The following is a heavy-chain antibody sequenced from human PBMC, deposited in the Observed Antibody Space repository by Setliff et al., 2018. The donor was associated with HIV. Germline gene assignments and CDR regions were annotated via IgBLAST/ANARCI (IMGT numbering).Heavy chain of an antibody. V-gene: IGHV3-66*02. J-gene: IGHJ4*02. CDR2: IYSGGNR. Sequence: GGSLRLSCAASGFTVSGNYLNWVRQAPGKGLEWVSVIYSGGNRNYADSVKGRFTISRDISKNMLYLQMNSLTSEDTAVYYCAAQYYFDYWGQGTLVTVSS. CDR3: AAQYYFDY. CDR1: GFTVSGNY.